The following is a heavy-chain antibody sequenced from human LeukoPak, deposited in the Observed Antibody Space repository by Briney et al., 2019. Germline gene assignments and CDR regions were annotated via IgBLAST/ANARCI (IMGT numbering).Heavy chain of an antibody. V-gene: IGHV3-21*01. Sequence: GGSLRLSCAASGFTFSTYNMNWVRQAPGKGLEWVSSITISSSYIYYADSVKGRFPISRDNAKNSLYLQMNSLRAEDTAVYYCARVKDHRGIAVAGSDYWGQGTLVTVSS. CDR2: ITISSSYI. CDR3: ARVKDHRGIAVAGSDY. CDR1: GFTFSTYN. D-gene: IGHD6-13*01. J-gene: IGHJ4*02.